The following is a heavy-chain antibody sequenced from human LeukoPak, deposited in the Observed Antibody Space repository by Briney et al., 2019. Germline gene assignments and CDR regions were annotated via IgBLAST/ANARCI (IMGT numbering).Heavy chain of an antibody. D-gene: IGHD3-10*01. V-gene: IGHV1-69*04. CDR2: IIPILRTA. CDR1: GDTFSTYA. J-gene: IGHJ4*02. CDR3: ARGRSLDNPFDY. Sequence: VASVKVSCKASGDTFSTYAISWVRQAPGQGLEWMGRIIPILRTANYAQNLQGRVTITADKSTSTVYMELSSLRSEDTAVYYCARGRSLDNPFDYWGQGTLVTVSS.